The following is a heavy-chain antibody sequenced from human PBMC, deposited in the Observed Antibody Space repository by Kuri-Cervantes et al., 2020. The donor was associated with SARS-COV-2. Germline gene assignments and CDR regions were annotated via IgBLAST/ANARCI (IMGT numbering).Heavy chain of an antibody. Sequence: GGSLRLSCAASGFTFSSYAMSWVRQAPGKGLEWVSVISGSGGSTYYADSVKGRFTISRDNSRNTLYLQMNSLRADDTAVYYCAKVRNWDFDHWGQGVLVTVSS. CDR2: ISGSGGST. D-gene: IGHD7-27*01. J-gene: IGHJ5*02. CDR1: GFTFSSYA. CDR3: AKVRNWDFDH. V-gene: IGHV3-23*01.